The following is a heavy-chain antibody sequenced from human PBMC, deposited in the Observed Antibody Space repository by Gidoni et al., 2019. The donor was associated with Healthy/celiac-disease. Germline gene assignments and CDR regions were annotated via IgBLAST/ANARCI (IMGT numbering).Heavy chain of an antibody. V-gene: IGHV1-18*01. D-gene: IGHD5-18*01. Sequence: QVQLVQSGAEVKKPGASVKVSCKASGYTFTSYGISWVRQAPGQGLEWMGWISAYNGNTNYAQKLQGRVTMTTDTSTSTAYMELRSLRSDDTAVYYCASPSTSTIQLWPNYYYYGMDVWGQGTTVTVSS. CDR1: GYTFTSYG. CDR2: ISAYNGNT. CDR3: ASPSTSTIQLWPNYYYYGMDV. J-gene: IGHJ6*02.